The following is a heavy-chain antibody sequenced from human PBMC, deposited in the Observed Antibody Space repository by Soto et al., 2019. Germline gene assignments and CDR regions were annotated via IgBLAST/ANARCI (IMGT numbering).Heavy chain of an antibody. CDR3: ARDQWFGESRGAFDI. J-gene: IGHJ3*02. D-gene: IGHD3-10*01. CDR1: GGTFSSYA. CDR2: IIPIFGTA. V-gene: IGHV1-69*13. Sequence: PSVKVSCKASGGTFSSYAISWVRQAPGQGLEWMGGIIPIFGTANYAQKFQGRVTITADESTSTAYMELSSLRSEDTAVYYCARDQWFGESRGAFDIWGQGTMVTVSS.